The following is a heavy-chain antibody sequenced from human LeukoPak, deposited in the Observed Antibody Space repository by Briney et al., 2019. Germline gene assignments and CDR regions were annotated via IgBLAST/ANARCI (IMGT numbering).Heavy chain of an antibody. J-gene: IGHJ6*03. CDR3: ARVQVVPAAIPRYYYYYYMDV. V-gene: IGHV4-39*01. CDR1: GGSISSSSYY. CDR2: IYYSGST. D-gene: IGHD2-2*02. Sequence: SETLSLTCTVSGGSISSSSYYWGWIRQPPGKGLEWIGSIYYSGSTYYNPSLKSRVTISVDTSKNQFSLKLSSVTAADTAVYYCARVQVVPAAIPRYYYYYYMDVWGKGTTVTVSS.